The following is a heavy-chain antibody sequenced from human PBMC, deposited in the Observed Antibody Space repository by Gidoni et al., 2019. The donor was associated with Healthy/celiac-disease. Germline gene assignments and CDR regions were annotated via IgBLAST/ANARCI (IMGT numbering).Heavy chain of an antibody. CDR2: ISSSSSYI. J-gene: IGHJ4*02. Sequence: EVQLVESGGGLVKPGGSLRLSCAASGFTFSSYSMNWVRQAPGKGLEWVSSISSSSSYIYYADSVKGRFTISRDNAKNSLYLQLNSLRAEDTAVYYCARDRGDTATNYHLIDYWGQGTLVTVSS. CDR1: GFTFSSYS. V-gene: IGHV3-21*01. CDR3: ARDRGDTATNYHLIDY. D-gene: IGHD5-18*01.